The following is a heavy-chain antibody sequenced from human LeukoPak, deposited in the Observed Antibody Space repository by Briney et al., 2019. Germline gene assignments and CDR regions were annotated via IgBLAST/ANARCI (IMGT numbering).Heavy chain of an antibody. Sequence: GGPLRLSCAASGFMFNNYAMNWVRQAPGKGLEWVSAITAGGDETYYADSVRGRFTISRDNSKSALYLLVNSLRADDTAAYYCAKAGLGQKRGGFDYWGQGTLVTVSS. V-gene: IGHV3-23*01. D-gene: IGHD3/OR15-3a*01. CDR2: ITAGGDET. J-gene: IGHJ4*02. CDR3: AKAGLGQKRGGFDY. CDR1: GFMFNNYA.